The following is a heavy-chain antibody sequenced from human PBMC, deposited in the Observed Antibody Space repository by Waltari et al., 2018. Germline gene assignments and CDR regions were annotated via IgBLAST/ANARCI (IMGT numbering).Heavy chain of an antibody. D-gene: IGHD3-10*01. CDR3: ARDSLWFGELFSGPGGWFDP. V-gene: IGHV3-30*01. J-gene: IGHJ5*02. Sequence: QVQLVESGGGVVQPGRSLRLSCAASGFTFSSYAMHWVRPAPGTGLGWVAVISYDGSNKYYADSVKGRFTISRDNSKNTLYLQMNSLRAEDTAVYYCARDSLWFGELFSGPGGWFDPWGQGTLVTVSS. CDR2: ISYDGSNK. CDR1: GFTFSSYA.